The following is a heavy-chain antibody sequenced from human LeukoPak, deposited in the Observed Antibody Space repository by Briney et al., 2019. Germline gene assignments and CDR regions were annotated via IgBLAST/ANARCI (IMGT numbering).Heavy chain of an antibody. D-gene: IGHD6-13*01. Sequence: ASVKVSCKASGYTFTSYGISWVRQAPGQGLEWMGWISAYNGNTNYAQKLQGRVTMTTDTSTSTAYMELRSLRSDDTAVYYCARSAGQRNSSCWYYPMVWGQGTLVTVSS. V-gene: IGHV1-18*01. CDR1: GYTFTSYG. CDR3: ARSAGQRNSSCWYYPMV. J-gene: IGHJ4*02. CDR2: ISAYNGNT.